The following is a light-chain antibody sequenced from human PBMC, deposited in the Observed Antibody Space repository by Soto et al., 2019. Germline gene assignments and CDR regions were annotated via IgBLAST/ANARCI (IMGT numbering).Light chain of an antibody. Sequence: DIVMAQSPDSLAVYLGESATINCKSSQSVLYSSNNKNYLAWYQQKPGQPPKLIIYWASTRESGVPDRFSGSGSGTDFTLTISSLQAEDVAVYYCQQYYSTPLTFGGGTKVDIK. CDR2: WAS. CDR3: QQYYSTPLT. CDR1: QSVLYSSNNKNY. V-gene: IGKV4-1*01. J-gene: IGKJ4*01.